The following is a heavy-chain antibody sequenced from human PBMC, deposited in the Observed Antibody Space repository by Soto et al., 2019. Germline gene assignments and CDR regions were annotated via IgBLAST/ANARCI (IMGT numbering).Heavy chain of an antibody. D-gene: IGHD3-22*01. Sequence: WTWIRQPPGKGLEWIGYVRDTGSTNYNPSLKSRVTISIDTSRNQFSLSLSFVTAADTAVYFCARYSPPKKTYDSNPGWFDPWGQGTLVAVSS. J-gene: IGHJ5*02. V-gene: IGHV4-59*01. CDR3: ARYSPPKKTYDSNPGWFDP. CDR2: VRDTGST.